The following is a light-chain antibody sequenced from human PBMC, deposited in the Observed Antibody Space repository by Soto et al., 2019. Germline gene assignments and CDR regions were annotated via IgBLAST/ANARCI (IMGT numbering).Light chain of an antibody. Sequence: EIVMTQSPATLSVSPGERATLSCRASQSVSGNLAWCQQKPGQAPRLLIYGASTRATGIPARFSGSGSGTEFTLTISSLPSEDFAVYYCQQYNNWPGTFGKGTKVEIK. J-gene: IGKJ1*01. CDR1: QSVSGN. V-gene: IGKV3-15*01. CDR3: QQYNNWPGT. CDR2: GAS.